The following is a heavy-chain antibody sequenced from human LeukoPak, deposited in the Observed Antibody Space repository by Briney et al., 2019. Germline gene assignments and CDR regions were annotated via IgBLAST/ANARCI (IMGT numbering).Heavy chain of an antibody. D-gene: IGHD1-26*01. CDR2: MWYDGSKE. J-gene: IGHJ4*02. CDR3: ARDLSFGSLDF. Sequence: RQAPXXXLXWVAGMWYDGSKEDYADSVKGRFTISRDMSKNTLNLQMNSLRVEDTAMFYCARDLSFGSLDFRGQGTLVTVSS. V-gene: IGHV3-33*01.